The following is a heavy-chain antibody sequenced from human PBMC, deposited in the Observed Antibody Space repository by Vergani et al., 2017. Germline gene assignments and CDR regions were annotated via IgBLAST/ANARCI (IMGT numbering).Heavy chain of an antibody. CDR1: GGSISSSSYY. CDR3: AREQHTSYYGSGLNAVWLDP. V-gene: IGHV4-39*07. J-gene: IGHJ5*02. Sequence: QLQLQESGPGLVKPSETLSLTCTVSGGSISSSSYYWGWIRQPPGKGLEWIGSIYYSGSNYYNPSLKSRVTISVDTSKNQFSLKLSSVTAAYTAVYYCAREQHTSYYGSGLNAVWLDPWGQGTLVTVSS. D-gene: IGHD3-10*01. CDR2: IYYSGSN.